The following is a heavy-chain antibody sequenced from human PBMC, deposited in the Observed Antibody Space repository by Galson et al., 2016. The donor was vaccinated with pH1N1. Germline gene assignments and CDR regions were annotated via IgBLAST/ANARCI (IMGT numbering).Heavy chain of an antibody. CDR3: ARSSGRAIGYQYYMDV. J-gene: IGHJ6*03. CDR1: GGNFKTHT. D-gene: IGHD3-10*01. CDR2: INPAFGAP. V-gene: IGHV1-69*13. Sequence: SVKVSCKASGGNFKTHTVSWVRQAPGQGLEWMGGINPAFGAPNYAQNFQGRVSIPADASRSAAYMELSGLRSDDTAVYYCARSSGRAIGYQYYMDVWGKGTPVIVSS.